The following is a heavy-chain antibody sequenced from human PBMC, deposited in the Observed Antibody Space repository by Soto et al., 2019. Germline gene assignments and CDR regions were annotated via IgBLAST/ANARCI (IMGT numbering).Heavy chain of an antibody. CDR2: IWYDGSNK. J-gene: IGHJ5*02. D-gene: IGHD2-21*02. Sequence: GGSLRLSCAASGFTFSSYGMHWVRQAPGKGLEWVAVIWYDGSNKYYADSVKGRFTISRDNSKNTLYLQMNSLRAEDTAVYYCARDRLAAPGGDCPRFDPWGQGTLVTVSS. CDR3: ARDRLAAPGGDCPRFDP. CDR1: GFTFSSYG. V-gene: IGHV3-33*01.